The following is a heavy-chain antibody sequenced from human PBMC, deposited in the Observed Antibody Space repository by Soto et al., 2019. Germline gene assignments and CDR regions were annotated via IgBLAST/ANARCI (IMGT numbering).Heavy chain of an antibody. D-gene: IGHD3-10*01. CDR2: MNPNSGDT. J-gene: IGHJ4*02. V-gene: IGHV1-8*01. CDR1: GYTFTSYE. CDR3: ARGELLWFGERLR. Sequence: QVQLVQSGAEVKKPGASVKVSCKASGYTFTSYEINWVRQATGQGLEWMGWMNPNSGDTGYAQKFQGRVTMTRNTSISTAYMELSSLSSEDTAVYYCARGELLWFGERLRWGQGTLVTVSS.